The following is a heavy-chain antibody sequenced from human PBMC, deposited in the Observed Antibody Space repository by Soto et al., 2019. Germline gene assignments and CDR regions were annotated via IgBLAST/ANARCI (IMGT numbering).Heavy chain of an antibody. CDR1: GFTFSSYA. J-gene: IGHJ4*02. CDR3: AKERGGFGESYTYYFDY. V-gene: IGHV3-23*01. D-gene: IGHD3-10*01. Sequence: GGALTLSCAASGFTFSSYAMSWLRQAPGKGLEWVSAISGSGGSTYYADSVKGRFTISRDNSKNTRHLQMNSLRAEDPAVYYCAKERGGFGESYTYYFDYWGEGTLVTVSS. CDR2: ISGSGGST.